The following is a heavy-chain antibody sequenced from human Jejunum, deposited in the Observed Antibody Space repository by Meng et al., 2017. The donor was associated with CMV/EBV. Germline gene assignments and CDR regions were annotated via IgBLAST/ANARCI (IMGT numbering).Heavy chain of an antibody. CDR3: ARARGSGRGV. D-gene: IGHD3-10*01. V-gene: IGHV3-11*01. Sequence: CAASGFTVSDYYMSWIRQAPGKGLEWFSYIRSSGSTIYYADSVKGRFTISRDNAKNSLYLQMNTLRADDTAVYYCARARGSGRGVWGQGTTVTVSS. CDR2: IRSSGSTI. CDR1: GFTVSDYY. J-gene: IGHJ6*02.